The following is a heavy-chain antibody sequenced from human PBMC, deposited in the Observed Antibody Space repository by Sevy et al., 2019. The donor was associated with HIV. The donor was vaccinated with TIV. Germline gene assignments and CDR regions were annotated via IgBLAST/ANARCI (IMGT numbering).Heavy chain of an antibody. CDR1: GYRFTSYW. V-gene: IGHV5-51*01. D-gene: IGHD3-10*01. CDR3: ASPVSYGSGSYEAFDI. CDR2: MYPSDSDT. J-gene: IGHJ3*02. Sequence: GESLKISCKGSGYRFTSYWIAWVRQMPGKGLEWMGIMYPSDSDTTYSPSFQGQVTISVDKSISTAYLQWSSLKASDTAMYYCASPVSYGSGSYEAFDIWGQGTMVTVSS.